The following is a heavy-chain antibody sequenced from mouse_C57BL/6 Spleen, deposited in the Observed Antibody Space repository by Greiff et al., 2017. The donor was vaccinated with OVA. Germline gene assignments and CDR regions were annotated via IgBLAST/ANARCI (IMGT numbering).Heavy chain of an antibody. CDR2: IRNKANGYTT. CDR1: GFTFTDYY. J-gene: IGHJ1*03. Sequence: EVMLVESGGGLVQPGGSLSLSCAASGFTFTDYYMSWVRQPPGKALEWLGFIRNKANGYTTEYSASVKGRFTISRDNSQSILYLQMNALGAEDSATYYCARYTLYYGSSYWYFDVWGTGTTVTVSS. CDR3: ARYTLYYGSSYWYFDV. D-gene: IGHD1-1*01. V-gene: IGHV7-3*01.